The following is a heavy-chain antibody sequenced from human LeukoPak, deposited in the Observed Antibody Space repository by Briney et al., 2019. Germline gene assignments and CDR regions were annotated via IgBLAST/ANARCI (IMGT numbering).Heavy chain of an antibody. V-gene: IGHV4-31*03. CDR1: GASFNRDDQY. J-gene: IGHJ4*02. CDR2: IHPSGML. CDR3: SRGLDSRKLGY. Sequence: PSETLSLTCTVSGASFNRDDQYWNWIRQSPGKGLEWIGSIHPSGMLYNNPSLESRVTMSRDTSKNQFSLNLNSVTPADTAVYFCSRGLDSRKLGYWGQGILVTVSS. D-gene: IGHD3-22*01.